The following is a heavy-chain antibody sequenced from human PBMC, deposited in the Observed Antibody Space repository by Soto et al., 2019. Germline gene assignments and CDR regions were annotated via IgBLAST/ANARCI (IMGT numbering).Heavy chain of an antibody. V-gene: IGHV3-21*01. CDR3: ARDHDVVSEGGLVDY. CDR1: GFSFSIYS. Sequence: EVQLVESGGGLVKPGGSLKLSCATSGFSFSIYSMNWVRQAPGKGLEWVSSIRSSSFTYYADSVKGRFTTSRDNAKNSLYLHMNSLRAEDTAVYYCARDHDVVSEGGLVDYWGQGTLVTVSS. D-gene: IGHD2-21*02. CDR2: IRSSSFT. J-gene: IGHJ4*02.